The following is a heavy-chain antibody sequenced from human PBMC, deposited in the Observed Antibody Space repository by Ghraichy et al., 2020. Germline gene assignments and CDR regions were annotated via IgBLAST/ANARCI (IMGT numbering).Heavy chain of an antibody. D-gene: IGHD6-25*01. CDR2: IVVGSGNT. CDR3: AADGAAGDAFDI. V-gene: IGHV1-58*01. J-gene: IGHJ3*02. Sequence: SVKVSCKASGFTFTSSAVQWVRQARGQRLEWIGWIVVGSGNTNYAQKFQERVTITRDMSTSTAYMELSSLRSEDTAVYYCAADGAAGDAFDIWGQGTMVTVSS. CDR1: GFTFTSSA.